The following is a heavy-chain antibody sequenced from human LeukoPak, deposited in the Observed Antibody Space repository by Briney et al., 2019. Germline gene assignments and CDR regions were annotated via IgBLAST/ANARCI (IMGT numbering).Heavy chain of an antibody. V-gene: IGHV1-46*01. J-gene: IGHJ3*02. CDR2: INPNSGST. CDR1: GYTFTSYD. D-gene: IGHD1-14*01. CDR3: AMGVGTSAFDI. Sequence: ASVKVSCKASGYTFTSYDINWVRQAPGQGLEWMGTINPNSGSTTYAQKVQDGVTMTRDTSTSTVHMELSSLRSEDTAVYYCAMGVGTSAFDIWGQGTMVTVSS.